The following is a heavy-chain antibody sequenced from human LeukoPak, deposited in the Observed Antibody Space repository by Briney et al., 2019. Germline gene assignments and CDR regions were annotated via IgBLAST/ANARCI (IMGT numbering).Heavy chain of an antibody. D-gene: IGHD4-17*01. CDR3: ARDHRMTTVTTLHY. J-gene: IGHJ4*02. CDR2: IIPIFGTA. V-gene: IGHV1-69*05. CDR1: GYTFTSYG. Sequence: ASVKVSCKASGYTFTSYGISWVRQAPGQGLEWMGRIIPIFGTANYAQKFQGRVTITTDESTSTAYMELSSLRSEDTAVYYCARDHRMTTVTTLHYWGQGTLVTVSS.